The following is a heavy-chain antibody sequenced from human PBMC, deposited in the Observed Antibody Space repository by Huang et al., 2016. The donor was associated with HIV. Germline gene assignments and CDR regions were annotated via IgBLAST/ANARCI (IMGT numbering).Heavy chain of an antibody. Sequence: QVELVQSGAEVKRPGASVRVSCKAAGYIFTKYEINWVRQAPGQGLEWMGWISAYNGNTNYAEKFQGRVTLTRDTSATTAYMELRDVTSADTAVYYCARDHWYPLQNWFDLWGQGTLVTVSS. D-gene: IGHD1-1*01. J-gene: IGHJ5*01. V-gene: IGHV1-18*01. CDR3: ARDHWYPLQNWFDL. CDR1: GYIFTKYE. CDR2: ISAYNGNT.